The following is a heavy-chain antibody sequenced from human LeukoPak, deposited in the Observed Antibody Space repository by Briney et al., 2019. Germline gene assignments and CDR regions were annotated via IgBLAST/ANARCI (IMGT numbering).Heavy chain of an antibody. CDR2: INPAGGST. Sequence: ASVKVSCKTSGYTFIDYYLHWVRQAPGQSFEYMGIINPAGGSTSYHHKFQDRVTMTREASMNTIYMELRSLTFEDTAVYYCARGQLGPTSAPFDSWGQGTLVTVSS. CDR3: ARGQLGPTSAPFDS. V-gene: IGHV1-46*01. CDR1: GYTFIDYY. J-gene: IGHJ4*02. D-gene: IGHD1-26*01.